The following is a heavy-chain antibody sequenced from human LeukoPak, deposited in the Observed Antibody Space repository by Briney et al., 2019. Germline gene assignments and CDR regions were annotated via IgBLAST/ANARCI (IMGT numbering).Heavy chain of an antibody. Sequence: ALVKVSFRSSGYTFTTYGITWVRQAPGQGLEWMGWISTYNGNTNYAQKLQGRVTMTTDTSTSTAYMELRSLRSDDTAMYYCARDRMDTGTYFDYWGQGTLVTVSS. CDR2: ISTYNGNT. J-gene: IGHJ4*02. CDR1: GYTFTTYG. D-gene: IGHD5-18*01. CDR3: ARDRMDTGTYFDY. V-gene: IGHV1-18*01.